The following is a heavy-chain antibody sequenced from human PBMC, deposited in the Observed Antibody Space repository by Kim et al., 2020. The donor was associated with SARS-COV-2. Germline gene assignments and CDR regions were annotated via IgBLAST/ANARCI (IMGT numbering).Heavy chain of an antibody. D-gene: IGHD3-9*01. CDR1: GYTFTSHK. CDR2: ITPIDAFT. CDR3: ARDNIDWSFDY. J-gene: IGHJ4*02. Sequence: ASVKVSCKASGYTFTSHKIHWVRQAPGQGLEWMGIITPIDAFTSYAQKFQGRVTITSDTSTSTVNMELSSLRSEDTAVYYCARDNIDWSFDYWGQGTLVTVSS. V-gene: IGHV1-46*01.